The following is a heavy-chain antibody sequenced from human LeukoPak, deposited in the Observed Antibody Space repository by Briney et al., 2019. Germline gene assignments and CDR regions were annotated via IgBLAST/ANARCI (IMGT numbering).Heavy chain of an antibody. J-gene: IGHJ6*03. CDR2: IIPIFGTA. V-gene: IGHV1-69*01. CDR1: GGTFSTYA. CDR3: ARPGYSSSPEFYYYMDV. Sequence: VASVKVSCKASGGTFSTYAISWERQAPGQGLEWMGGIIPIFGTANYAQKFQGRVTITADESTSTAYMELSSLRSEDTAVYYCARPGYSSSPEFYYYMDVWGKGTTVTVSS. D-gene: IGHD6-13*01.